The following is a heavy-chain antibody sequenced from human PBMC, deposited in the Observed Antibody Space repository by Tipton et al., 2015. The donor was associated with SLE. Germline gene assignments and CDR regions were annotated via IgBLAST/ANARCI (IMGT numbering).Heavy chain of an antibody. D-gene: IGHD4-17*01. J-gene: IGHJ6*02. V-gene: IGHV3-74*01. CDR2: INTDGSST. Sequence: SLRLSCAASGFTFSSYWMHWVRQAPGKGLVWVSHINTDGSSTSHAESVKGRFTISRDNAKNTLYLQMNSLRAEDTAVYYCAGDKRTPVTIGRGYYYYYHGMDVWGQGTTVTVSS. CDR1: GFTFSSYW. CDR3: AGDKRTPVTIGRGYYYYYHGMDV.